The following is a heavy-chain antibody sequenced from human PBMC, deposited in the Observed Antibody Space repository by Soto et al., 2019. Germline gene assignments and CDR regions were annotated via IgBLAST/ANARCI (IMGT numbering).Heavy chain of an antibody. J-gene: IGHJ5*02. Sequence: SETLSLTCTVSGGSISSYYWSWIRQPPGKGLEWIGYIYYSGSTNYNPSLKSRVTISVDTSKNQFSLKLSSVTAADAAVYYCAREGYTNWFDPWGQGTLVTVSS. CDR2: IYYSGST. D-gene: IGHD5-12*01. CDR1: GGSISSYY. CDR3: AREGYTNWFDP. V-gene: IGHV4-59*01.